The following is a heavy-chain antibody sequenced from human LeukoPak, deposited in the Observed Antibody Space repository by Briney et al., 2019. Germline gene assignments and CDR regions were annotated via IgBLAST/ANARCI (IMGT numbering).Heavy chain of an antibody. Sequence: SSETLSLTCTVSGGSISSYYWSWIRQPPGKGQEWIGYINYSGSTNYNPSLKSRVTMSVDTSKDQFSLKLSSVTAADTAVYYCARDYYDSSGYYFHFDYWGQGTLVTVSS. CDR3: ARDYYDSSGYYFHFDY. CDR2: INYSGST. V-gene: IGHV4-59*12. CDR1: GGSISSYY. J-gene: IGHJ4*02. D-gene: IGHD3-22*01.